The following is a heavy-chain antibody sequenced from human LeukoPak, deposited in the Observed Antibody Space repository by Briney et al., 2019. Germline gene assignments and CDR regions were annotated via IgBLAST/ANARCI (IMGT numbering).Heavy chain of an antibody. J-gene: IGHJ4*02. Sequence: GGSLRLSCAASGFTLSNYAMTWVRQAPGKGLEWVSCISGGGAYTHYADSVKGRFTISRDNSKNTVSLQVNSLRAEDTAVYYCAKGAFERFGEPSDYRGQGTLVTVSS. V-gene: IGHV3-23*01. CDR1: GFTLSNYA. CDR3: AKGAFERFGEPSDY. D-gene: IGHD3-10*01. CDR2: ISGGGAYT.